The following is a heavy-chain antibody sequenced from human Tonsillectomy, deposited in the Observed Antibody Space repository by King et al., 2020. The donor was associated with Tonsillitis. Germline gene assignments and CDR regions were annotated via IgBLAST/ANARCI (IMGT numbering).Heavy chain of an antibody. CDR3: ARLRGGVAVEFAS. CDR2: IFYGGNT. Sequence: QLQESGPGLVKPSETLSLTCTVSGGSISSSSYYWGWIRQPPGKGLECIGTIFYGGNTFYNPSLKSRVTISVDTSNNQFSLRLRSVTAADTAVYYCARLRGGVAVEFASWGQGTLVTVSS. V-gene: IGHV4-39*01. J-gene: IGHJ4*02. CDR1: GGSISSSSYY. D-gene: IGHD6-19*01.